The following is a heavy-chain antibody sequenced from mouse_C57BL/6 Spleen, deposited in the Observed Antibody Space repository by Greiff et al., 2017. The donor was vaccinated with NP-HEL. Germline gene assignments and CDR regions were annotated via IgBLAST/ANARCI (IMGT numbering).Heavy chain of an antibody. V-gene: IGHV1-84*01. J-gene: IGHJ4*01. CDR1: GYTFTDYY. CDR2: IYPGSGNN. CDR3: AGGYDVAMDD. Sequence: QVQLQQSGPELVKPGASVKISCKASGYTFTDYYINWVKQRPGQGLEWIGWIYPGSGNNKYNEKLKGNATFTVNTSSSTAYMQPVSLTTEDSAIYFSAGGYDVAMDDWGQGTSVTVSS. D-gene: IGHD2-2*01.